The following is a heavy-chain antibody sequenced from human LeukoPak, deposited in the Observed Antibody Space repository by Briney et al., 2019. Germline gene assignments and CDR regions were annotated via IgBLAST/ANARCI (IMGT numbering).Heavy chain of an antibody. Sequence: ASVTVSFKASGYTFTIYYMHWVRQAPGQGGEWMGIINPSGGHTSYAQKFQGRVTITRDTSTSTFYMEVIGLRSEDTAVYYCARVGRELGAFDIWGQGTMVTASS. J-gene: IGHJ3*02. D-gene: IGHD1-26*01. V-gene: IGHV1-46*01. CDR3: ARVGRELGAFDI. CDR2: INPSGGHT. CDR1: GYTFTIYY.